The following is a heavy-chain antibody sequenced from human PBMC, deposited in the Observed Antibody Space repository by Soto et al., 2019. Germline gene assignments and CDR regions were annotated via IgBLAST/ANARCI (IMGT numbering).Heavy chain of an antibody. V-gene: IGHV4-59*08. D-gene: IGHD2-2*01. CDR1: GGSISSYY. Sequence: SETLSLTCTVSGGSISSYYWSWIRQSPGKGLEWIGYTHDSGSTNYNPSLKSRVTMSVDTSKNQFSLKLSPVTAADTAVYYCARHSYCSSICWFDPWGQGTLVTVSS. J-gene: IGHJ5*02. CDR3: ARHSYCSSICWFDP. CDR2: THDSGST.